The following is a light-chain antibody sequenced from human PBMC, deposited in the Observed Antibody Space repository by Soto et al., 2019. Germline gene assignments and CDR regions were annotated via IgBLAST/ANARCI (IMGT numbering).Light chain of an antibody. Sequence: EIVMTQSPATLSVSPGERATLSCRASQSVSIKLAWYQQKPGQAPRLLIYGASSRATGIPDRFSGSGSGTDFTITISRLEPEDFAVYYCQQYGSSPLWTFGQGTKVDI. J-gene: IGKJ1*01. CDR2: GAS. CDR1: QSVSIK. V-gene: IGKV3-20*01. CDR3: QQYGSSPLWT.